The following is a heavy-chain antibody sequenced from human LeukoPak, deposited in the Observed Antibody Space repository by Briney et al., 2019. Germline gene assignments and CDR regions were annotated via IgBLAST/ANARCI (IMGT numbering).Heavy chain of an antibody. J-gene: IGHJ4*02. CDR1: GFTFSDYY. Sequence: PGGSLRLSCAASGFTFSDYYMDWVRQAPGKGLEWVGRTRNKANSYTTEYAASVKGRFTISRDDSKNSLYLQMNSLKTEDTAVYYCARAKRQSGYYFDYWGQGTLVTVSS. V-gene: IGHV3-72*01. D-gene: IGHD3-22*01. CDR2: TRNKANSYTT. CDR3: ARAKRQSGYYFDY.